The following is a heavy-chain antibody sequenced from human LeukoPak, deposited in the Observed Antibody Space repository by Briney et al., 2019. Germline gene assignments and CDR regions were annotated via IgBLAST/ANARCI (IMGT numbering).Heavy chain of an antibody. J-gene: IGHJ4*02. Sequence: GGSLRLSCAASGFTFSSYGMHWVPQAPGKGLEGVAFISYEGSNKYYTDSVKGRFTISRDNSKNTLYLQMNSLRAEDTAVYYCAKVRQQLVRQYYFDYWGQGTLVTVSS. CDR1: GFTFSSYG. D-gene: IGHD6-13*01. CDR3: AKVRQQLVRQYYFDY. CDR2: ISYEGSNK. V-gene: IGHV3-30*18.